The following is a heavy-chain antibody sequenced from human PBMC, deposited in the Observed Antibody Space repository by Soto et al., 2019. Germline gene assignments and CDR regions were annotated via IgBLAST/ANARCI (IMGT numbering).Heavy chain of an antibody. D-gene: IGHD4-17*01. CDR3: ARRSTVTYEY. J-gene: IGHJ4*02. Sequence: QLQLQESGPELVKPSETLSLNCTVSGGSLTSNSYYWGWIRQPPGKGLEWLGSFYYSQSPYFNPSLNSRVTIAVEASKNQSSLKLTAVTAADTAVYYFARRSTVTYEYWCQGILVTCSS. CDR1: GGSLTSNSYY. CDR2: FYYSQSP. V-gene: IGHV4-39*01.